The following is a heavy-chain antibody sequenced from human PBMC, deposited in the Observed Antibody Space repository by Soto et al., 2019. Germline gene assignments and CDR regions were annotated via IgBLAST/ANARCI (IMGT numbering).Heavy chain of an antibody. Sequence: GGSLRLSCAASGFTFSSYAMSWVRQAPGKGREWVSAISGSGGSTYYADSVKGRFTISRDNSKNTLYLQMNSLRAEDTAVYYCAKGATRSGSYLSFLYWYFDLWGRGTLVTVSS. D-gene: IGHD1-26*01. CDR3: AKGATRSGSYLSFLYWYFDL. CDR2: ISGSGGST. V-gene: IGHV3-23*01. J-gene: IGHJ2*01. CDR1: GFTFSSYA.